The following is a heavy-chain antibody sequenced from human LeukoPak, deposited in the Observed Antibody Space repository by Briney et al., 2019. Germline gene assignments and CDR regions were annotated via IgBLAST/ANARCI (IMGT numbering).Heavy chain of an antibody. Sequence: GGSLRLSCAASGFTFSSYSMNWVRQAPGKGLEWGSAISSSSSYIYYADSVKGRFNICRDNAKNSLYLQMNSLRAEDTAVYYCARENYGSGRYAGYFDYWGQGTLVTVSS. CDR3: ARENYGSGRYAGYFDY. V-gene: IGHV3-21*01. J-gene: IGHJ4*02. CDR1: GFTFSSYS. D-gene: IGHD3-10*01. CDR2: ISSSSSYI.